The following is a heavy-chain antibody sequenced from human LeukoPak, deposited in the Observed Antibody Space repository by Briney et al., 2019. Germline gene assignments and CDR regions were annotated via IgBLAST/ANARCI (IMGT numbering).Heavy chain of an antibody. CDR2: TYYRSKWLN. Sequence: SQTLSLTCAISGDSVSSSSATWNWIRQSPSRGLEWLGRTYYRSKWLNDYAPSVKSRIIVNADTSKNQCSLQLKSVTPEDTAVYFCARDSALGLDVFDIWGQGTMVTVSS. D-gene: IGHD7-27*01. V-gene: IGHV6-1*01. CDR3: ARDSALGLDVFDI. J-gene: IGHJ3*02. CDR1: GDSVSSSSAT.